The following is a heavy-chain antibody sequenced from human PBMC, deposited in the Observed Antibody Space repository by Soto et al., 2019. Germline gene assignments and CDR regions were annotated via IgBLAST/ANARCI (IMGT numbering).Heavy chain of an antibody. Sequence: GGSLRLSCAASGFTFSDHYMDWVRQAPGKGLEWVGRTRNKANSYTTEYAASVKGRFTISRDDSKNSLYLQMNSLKTEDTAVYYCARVRAYSSSWYGGWTATHPYYYYGMDVWGQGTTVTVSS. CDR2: TRNKANSYTT. J-gene: IGHJ6*02. CDR3: ARVRAYSSSWYGGWTATHPYYYYGMDV. D-gene: IGHD6-13*01. V-gene: IGHV3-72*01. CDR1: GFTFSDHY.